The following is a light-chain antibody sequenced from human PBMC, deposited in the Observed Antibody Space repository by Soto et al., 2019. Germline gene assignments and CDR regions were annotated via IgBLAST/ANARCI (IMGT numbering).Light chain of an antibody. CDR3: QHSYSTPFT. CDR2: AAS. J-gene: IGKJ3*01. Sequence: DIQMTQSPSSLSASVGDRVTITCRASQSISSYLNWYQQKPGKAPKLLIYAASSLQSGVPSRFSGSGSGTDFTLTISSLQPEDFAAYFCQHSYSTPFTFGRGTKVHIK. V-gene: IGKV1-39*01. CDR1: QSISSY.